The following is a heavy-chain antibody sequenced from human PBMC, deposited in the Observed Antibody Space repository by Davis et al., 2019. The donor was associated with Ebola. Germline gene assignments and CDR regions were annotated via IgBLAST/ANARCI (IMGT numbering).Heavy chain of an antibody. Sequence: GESLKISCAASGFTFSSYWMHWVRQAPGKGLVWVSRINSDGSSTSYADSVKGRFTISRDNAKNTLYLQMNSLRAEDTAVYYCARLDGDFDYWGQGTLVTVSS. J-gene: IGHJ4*02. V-gene: IGHV3-74*01. CDR1: GFTFSSYW. D-gene: IGHD2-2*03. CDR3: ARLDGDFDY. CDR2: INSDGSST.